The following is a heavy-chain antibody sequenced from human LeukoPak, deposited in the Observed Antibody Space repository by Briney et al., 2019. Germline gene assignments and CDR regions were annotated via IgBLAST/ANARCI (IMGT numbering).Heavy chain of an antibody. CDR2: ISSSGSSI. J-gene: IGHJ3*02. Sequence: GGSLRLSCVASGFTFSTYWMSWVRQAPGKGLEWVSYISSSGSSIYYADSVKGRFTISRDNAKNSLYLQMNSLRAEDTAVYYCARDRASWESFDIWGQGTMVTVSS. V-gene: IGHV3-48*04. CDR3: ARDRASWESFDI. D-gene: IGHD1-26*01. CDR1: GFTFSTYW.